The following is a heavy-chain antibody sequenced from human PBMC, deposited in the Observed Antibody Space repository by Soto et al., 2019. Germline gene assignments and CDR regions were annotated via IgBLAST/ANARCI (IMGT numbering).Heavy chain of an antibody. V-gene: IGHV4-31*03. Sequence: QVQLQEMGPGLAKPSQTLTITCTVSGDSVNSAYWSWIRQLPGKGLEWMGNIHHTGKTFYNPSLKSRVAISIDTSKPLFSLKMRSIPAADTAVYYCARTDAYNSSFFDSWGQGTVVTVSS. CDR2: IHHTGKT. CDR1: GDSVNSAY. D-gene: IGHD6-6*01. CDR3: ARTDAYNSSFFDS. J-gene: IGHJ4*02.